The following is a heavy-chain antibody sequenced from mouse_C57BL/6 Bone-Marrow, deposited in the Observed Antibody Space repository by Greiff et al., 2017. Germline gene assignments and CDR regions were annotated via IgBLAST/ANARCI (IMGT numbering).Heavy chain of an antibody. CDR1: GFTFTDYY. V-gene: IGHV7-3*01. Sequence: EVKLVESGGGLVQPGGSLSLSCAASGFTFTDYYMSWVRQPPGKALEWLGFIRNKANGYTTEYSASVKGRFTISRDNSQSIIYLQMNALRAEDSATYYCARCTDAMDYWGQGTSVTVAS. CDR2: IRNKANGYTT. J-gene: IGHJ4*01. CDR3: ARCTDAMDY.